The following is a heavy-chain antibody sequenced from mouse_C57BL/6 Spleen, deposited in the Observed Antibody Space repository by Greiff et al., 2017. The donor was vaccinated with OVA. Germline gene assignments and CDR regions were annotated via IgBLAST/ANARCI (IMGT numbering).Heavy chain of an antibody. Sequence: QVQLQQSGPGLVQPSQSLSITCTVSGFSLTSYGVHWVRQSPGKGLEWLGVIWSGGSTDYNAAFISRLSISKDNSKSHVFFKMNSLQADDTARYYCARNSEVPGTIAMDYWGQGTSVTVSS. J-gene: IGHJ4*01. D-gene: IGHD1-1*02. CDR2: IWSGGST. CDR3: ARNSEVPGTIAMDY. CDR1: GFSLTSYG. V-gene: IGHV2-2*01.